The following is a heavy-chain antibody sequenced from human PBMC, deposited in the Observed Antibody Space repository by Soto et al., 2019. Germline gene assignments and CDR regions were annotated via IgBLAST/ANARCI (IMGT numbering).Heavy chain of an antibody. D-gene: IGHD3-3*01. J-gene: IGHJ3*02. CDR3: ARDWNFGIDLYRSDDFDI. CDR2: FSGSGTII. CDR1: GFTLSSYE. Sequence: GGSLRLSCAASGFTLSSYEMNWVRLSPGKGLAWLSYFSGSGTIILYADSVKGRFTISSDNAKNSLYLQMKSLRVEYTAAYYRARDWNFGIDLYRSDDFDIWCQGTMV. V-gene: IGHV3-48*03.